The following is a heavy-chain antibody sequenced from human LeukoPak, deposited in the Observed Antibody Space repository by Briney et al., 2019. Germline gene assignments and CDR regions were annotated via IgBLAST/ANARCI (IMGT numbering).Heavy chain of an antibody. CDR3: ARDHLVSGWALGY. V-gene: IGHV3-48*01. J-gene: IGHJ4*02. CDR1: GFTFSSYS. CDR2: TSGSSGTI. Sequence: GGSLRLSCAASGFTFSSYSMNWVRQAPGKGLEWLSYTSGSSGTIYYADSVKGRFTISRDNAKNSLYLQMNSLRAEDTAVYYCARDHLVSGWALGYWGQGTLVTVSS. D-gene: IGHD6-19*01.